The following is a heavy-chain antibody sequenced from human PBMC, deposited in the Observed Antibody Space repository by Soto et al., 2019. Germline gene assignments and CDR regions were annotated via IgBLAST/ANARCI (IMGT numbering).Heavy chain of an antibody. V-gene: IGHV4-4*02. Sequence: SETLSLTCAVSGVSISSGNWWTWVRQTPQRGLEYIGEIFHDGTANYYPSFERRVAISVDTSKNQFSLKLTSVTAADTAIYFCARLVYDTRLNYMYFDFWGQGALGTVS. CDR2: IFHDGTA. D-gene: IGHD3-10*01. J-gene: IGHJ4*02. CDR1: GVSISSGNW. CDR3: ARLVYDTRLNYMYFDF.